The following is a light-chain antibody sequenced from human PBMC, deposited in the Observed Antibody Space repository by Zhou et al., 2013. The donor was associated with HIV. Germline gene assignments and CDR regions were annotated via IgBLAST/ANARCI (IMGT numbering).Light chain of an antibody. V-gene: IGKV3-20*01. Sequence: EIVLTQSPGTLSLSPGERATLSCRASQSVSSSYLAWYQQKPGQAPRLLIYGASSRATGIPDRFSGSGSGTDFTLTISRLEPEDFAVYYCQQYGSSLGTFGQGPRWKSN. CDR1: QSVSSSY. CDR3: QQYGSSLGT. J-gene: IGKJ1*01. CDR2: GAS.